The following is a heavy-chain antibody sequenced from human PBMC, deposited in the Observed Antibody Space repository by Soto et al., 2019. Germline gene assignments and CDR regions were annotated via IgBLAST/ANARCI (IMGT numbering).Heavy chain of an antibody. CDR2: FDLENGET. CDR3: AREVRRSNQFDH. D-gene: IGHD3-10*01. V-gene: IGHV1-24*01. Sequence: VASVKVSCKVSGYTLTELSIHWVRQAPGEGLEWMGGFDLENGETIYAQRFQGRVTMTEESSADTPYMELSSLRSEDTAVYYCAREVRRSNQFDHRGQGTMVTVSS. J-gene: IGHJ4*02. CDR1: GYTLTELS.